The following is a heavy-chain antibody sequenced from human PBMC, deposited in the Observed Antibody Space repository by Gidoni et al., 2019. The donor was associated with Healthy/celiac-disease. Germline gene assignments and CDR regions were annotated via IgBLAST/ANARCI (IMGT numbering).Heavy chain of an antibody. V-gene: IGHV3-30*18. CDR3: AKASGGYDFWSGYLEY. Sequence: QVQLVESGGGVVQPGSALRISCAASGVTFSSYGMHWVRQAPGKGLEWVAVISYDGSNKYYADSVKGRFTISRDNSKNTLYLQMNSLRAEDTAVYYCAKASGGYDFWSGYLEYWGQGTLVTVSS. CDR2: ISYDGSNK. D-gene: IGHD3-3*01. J-gene: IGHJ4*02. CDR1: GVTFSSYG.